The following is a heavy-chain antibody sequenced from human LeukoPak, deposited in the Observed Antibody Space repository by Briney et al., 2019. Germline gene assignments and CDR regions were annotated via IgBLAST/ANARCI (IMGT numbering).Heavy chain of an antibody. Sequence: GRSLRLSCAASGFTFSSYAMHWVRQAPGKGLEWVAVISYDGSNKYYADSVKGRFTISRDNSKNTLYLQMISLRAEDTAVYYCARSSRRVDRSPIDYWGQGTLVTVSS. CDR3: ARSSRRVDRSPIDY. CDR1: GFTFSSYA. D-gene: IGHD3-3*01. V-gene: IGHV3-30*04. J-gene: IGHJ4*02. CDR2: ISYDGSNK.